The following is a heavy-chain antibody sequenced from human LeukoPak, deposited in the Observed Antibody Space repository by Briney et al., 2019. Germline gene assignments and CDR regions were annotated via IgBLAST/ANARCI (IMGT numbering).Heavy chain of an antibody. CDR2: IRYDGSNK. V-gene: IGHV3-30*02. CDR1: GFTFSSYG. CDR3: ARDGYSYGDYFDY. Sequence: GGSLRLSCAASGFTFSSYGMHWVRQAPGRGLEWVAFIRYDGSNKYCADSVKGRFTISRDNSKNTLYLQMNSLRAEDTAVYYCARDGYSYGDYFDYWGQGTLVTVSS. D-gene: IGHD5-18*01. J-gene: IGHJ4*02.